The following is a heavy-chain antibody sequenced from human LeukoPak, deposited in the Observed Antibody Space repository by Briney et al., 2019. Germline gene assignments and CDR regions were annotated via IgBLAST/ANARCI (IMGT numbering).Heavy chain of an antibody. D-gene: IGHD3-10*01. CDR1: GYSISSGYY. CDR3: ARDSDRNWFDP. J-gene: IGHJ5*02. CDR2: IYHSGST. Sequence: SETLSLTCSVSGYSISSGYYWGWIRQPPGKGLEWIGSIYHSGSTYYNPSLKSRVTISVDTSKNQFSLKLSSVTAADTAVYYCARDSDRNWFDPWGQGTLVTVSS. V-gene: IGHV4-38-2*02.